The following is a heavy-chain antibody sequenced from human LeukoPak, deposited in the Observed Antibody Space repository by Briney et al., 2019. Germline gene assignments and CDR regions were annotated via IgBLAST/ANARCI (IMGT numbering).Heavy chain of an antibody. V-gene: IGHV4-39*01. Sequence: SETLSLTCTVSGGSISSSSYYWGWIRQPPGKGLEWIGSIYYSGSTYYNPSLKSRVTISVDTSKNQFSLKLGSVTAADTAVCYCARHLLDLGVENHPLNWFDPWGQGTLVTVSS. CDR1: GGSISSSSYY. CDR2: IYYSGST. D-gene: IGHD1-14*01. CDR3: ARHLLDLGVENHPLNWFDP. J-gene: IGHJ5*02.